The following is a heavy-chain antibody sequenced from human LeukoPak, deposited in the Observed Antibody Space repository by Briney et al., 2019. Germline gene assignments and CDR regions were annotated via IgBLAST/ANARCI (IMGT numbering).Heavy chain of an antibody. CDR3: ARQWLEEEY. CDR1: GGSFSGYY. J-gene: IGHJ4*02. CDR2: IYYSGST. D-gene: IGHD6-19*01. Sequence: SETLSLTCAVYGGSFSGYYWSWIRQPPGKGLEWIGYIYYSGSTHYNPSLKSRVTISVDTSKNQFSLKLSSVTAADTAVYYCARQWLEEEYWGQGTLVTVSS. V-gene: IGHV4-34*09.